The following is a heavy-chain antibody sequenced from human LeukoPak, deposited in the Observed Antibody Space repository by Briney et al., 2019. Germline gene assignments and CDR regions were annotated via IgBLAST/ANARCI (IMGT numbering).Heavy chain of an antibody. J-gene: IGHJ3*02. Sequence: SQTLSLTCTVSGGSISSGSYYWSWIRQPAGKGLEWIGRIYTSGSTNYNPSLKSRVTISVDTSKSQFSLKLSSVTAADTAVYFCARDHSIPGMQLWFYAFEIWGQGTMVTVSS. D-gene: IGHD5-18*01. CDR2: IYTSGST. V-gene: IGHV4-61*02. CDR3: ARDHSIPGMQLWFYAFEI. CDR1: GGSISSGSYY.